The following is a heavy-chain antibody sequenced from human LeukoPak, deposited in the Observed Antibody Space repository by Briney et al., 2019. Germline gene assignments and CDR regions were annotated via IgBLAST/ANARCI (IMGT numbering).Heavy chain of an antibody. D-gene: IGHD1-14*01. CDR2: IYYSGST. V-gene: IGHV4-31*11. Sequence: PSETLSLTCAVYGGSFSGYYWSWIRQHPGKGLEWIGYIYYSGSTYYNPSLKSRVTISVDTSKNQFSLKLSSVTAADTAVYYCARDPPGGWFDPWGQGTLVTVSS. J-gene: IGHJ5*02. CDR1: GGSFSGYY. CDR3: ARDPPGGWFDP.